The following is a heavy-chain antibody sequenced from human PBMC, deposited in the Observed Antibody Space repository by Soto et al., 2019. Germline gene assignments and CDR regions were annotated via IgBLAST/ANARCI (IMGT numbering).Heavy chain of an antibody. CDR2: IYHSGST. J-gene: IGHJ4*02. D-gene: IGHD1-20*01. Sequence: SETLSLTCAVSGGSISSGGYSWSWIRQPPGKGLEWIGYIYHSGSTYYNPSLKSRVTISVDRSKNQFSLKLSSVTAADTAVYYCARGRGSLPYNWNYFDYWGQGTLVTVSS. CDR3: ARGRGSLPYNWNYFDY. CDR1: GGSISSGGYS. V-gene: IGHV4-30-2*01.